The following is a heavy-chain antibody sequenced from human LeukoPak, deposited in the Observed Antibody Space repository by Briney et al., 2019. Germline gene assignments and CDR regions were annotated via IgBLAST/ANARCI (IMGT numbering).Heavy chain of an antibody. V-gene: IGHV1-2*02. CDR1: GYTFTGYY. CDR3: ARVFQKQLSDY. J-gene: IGHJ4*02. CDR2: ISAYNGNT. Sequence: ASVKVSCKASGYTFTGYYMHWVRQAPGQGLEWMGWISAYNGNTNYAQKFQGRVTMTRDTSISTAYMELSRLRSDDTAVYYCARVFQKQLSDYWGQGSLVTVSS. D-gene: IGHD6-13*01.